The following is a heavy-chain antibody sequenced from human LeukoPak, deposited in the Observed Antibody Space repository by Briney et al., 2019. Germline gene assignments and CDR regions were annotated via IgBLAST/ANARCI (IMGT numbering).Heavy chain of an antibody. CDR1: GFTFSGCE. J-gene: IGHJ3*02. Sequence: PGGSLRLSCAISGFTFSGCELTWVRQAPGKGLEWISYISRSGNTIYYADSVKGRFTTSRDNAKNSLYLQMNRLRVEDTAVYYCARVATMVRVPLDALDIWGQGTMVSVSS. V-gene: IGHV3-48*03. CDR3: ARVATMVRVPLDALDI. D-gene: IGHD3-10*01. CDR2: ISRSGNTI.